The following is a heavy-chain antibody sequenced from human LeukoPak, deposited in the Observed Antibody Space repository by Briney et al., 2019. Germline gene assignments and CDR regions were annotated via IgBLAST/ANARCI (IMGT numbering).Heavy chain of an antibody. V-gene: IGHV4-39*01. CDR1: GGSISSSSYY. J-gene: IGHJ5*02. CDR3: ASPAGVGAYKRWFDP. D-gene: IGHD1-26*01. Sequence: SETLSLTCTVSGGSISSSSYYWGWIRQPPGKGLEWIGSIYYSGSTYYNPSLKSRATISVDTSKNQFSLKLSSVTAADTAVYYCASPAGVGAYKRWFDPWGQGTLVTVSS. CDR2: IYYSGST.